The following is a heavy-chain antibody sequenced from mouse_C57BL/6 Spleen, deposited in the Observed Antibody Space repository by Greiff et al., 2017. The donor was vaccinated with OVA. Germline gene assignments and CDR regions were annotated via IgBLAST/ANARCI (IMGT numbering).Heavy chain of an antibody. CDR3: ARGGIYYDYDEVAY. CDR1: GYTFTDYY. Sequence: VQLQQSGAELVRPGASVKLSCKASGYTFTDYYINWVKQRPGQGLEWIARIYPGSGNTYYNEKFKGKATLTAEKSSSTAYMQLSSLTSEDSAVYFCARGGIYYDYDEVAYWGQGTLVTVSA. D-gene: IGHD2-4*01. J-gene: IGHJ3*01. CDR2: IYPGSGNT. V-gene: IGHV1-76*01.